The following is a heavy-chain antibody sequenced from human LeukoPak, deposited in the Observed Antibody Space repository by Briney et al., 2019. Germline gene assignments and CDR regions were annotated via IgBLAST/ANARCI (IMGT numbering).Heavy chain of an antibody. CDR2: IYTSGST. J-gene: IGHJ3*02. V-gene: IGHV4-4*07. CDR1: GGSISSYY. D-gene: IGHD2-2*01. Sequence: PSETLSLTCTVSGGSISSYYWSWIRQPAGKGLEWIGRIYTSGSTNYNPSLKSRVTMSVDTSKNQFSLKLSSVTAADTAVYYCARDTGPGCSSTSCLGAFDIWGQGTMVTVSS. CDR3: ARDTGPGCSSTSCLGAFDI.